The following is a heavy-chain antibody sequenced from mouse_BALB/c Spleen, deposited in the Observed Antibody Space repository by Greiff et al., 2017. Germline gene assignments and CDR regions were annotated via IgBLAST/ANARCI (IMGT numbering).Heavy chain of an antibody. CDR3: ARSGLRRGMDY. D-gene: IGHD2-2*01. J-gene: IGHJ4*01. CDR2: INPSTGYT. V-gene: IGHV1-7*01. Sequence: VQLQQSGAELAKPGASVKMSCKASGYTFTSYWMHWVKQRPGQGLEWIGYINPSTGYTEYNQKFKDKATLTADKSSSTAYMQLSSLTSEDSAVYYCARSGLRRGMDYWGQGTSVTGSS. CDR1: GYTFTSYW.